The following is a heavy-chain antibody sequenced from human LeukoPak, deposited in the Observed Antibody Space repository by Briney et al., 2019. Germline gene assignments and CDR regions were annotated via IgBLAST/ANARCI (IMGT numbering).Heavy chain of an antibody. CDR1: GFTFSSYW. V-gene: IGHV3-7*01. Sequence: GGSLRLSCAASGFTFSSYWMSWVRQAPGKGLEWVANIKQDGSEKYYVDSVKGRFTISRDNAKNSLYLQMNSLRAEETDGFLCARDVCSWIQPCPLDYWGQGTLVTVSS. J-gene: IGHJ4*02. CDR2: IKQDGSEK. CDR3: ARDVCSWIQPCPLDY. D-gene: IGHD5-18*01.